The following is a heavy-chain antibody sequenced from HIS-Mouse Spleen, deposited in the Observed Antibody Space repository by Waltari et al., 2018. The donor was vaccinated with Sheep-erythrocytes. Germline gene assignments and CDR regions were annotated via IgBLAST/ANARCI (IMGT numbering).Heavy chain of an antibody. CDR1: GGSISSSSYY. Sequence: QLQLQESGPGLVKPSETLSLTCTVSGGSISSSSYYLGWIRLPPGKGLEWIGSIYYSGSTYYNPSLKSRVTISVDTSKNQFSLKLSSVTAADTAVYYCARDRRYYDFWSGSAFDYWGQGTLVTVSS. CDR2: IYYSGST. V-gene: IGHV4-39*07. J-gene: IGHJ4*02. D-gene: IGHD3-3*01. CDR3: ARDRRYYDFWSGSAFDY.